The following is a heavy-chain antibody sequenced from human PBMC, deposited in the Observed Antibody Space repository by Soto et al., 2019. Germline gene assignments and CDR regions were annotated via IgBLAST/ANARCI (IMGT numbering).Heavy chain of an antibody. CDR1: GGTFSSYA. CDR2: IIPIFGTE. Sequence: SVKVSCEASGGTFSSYAISWVRQAAGQGLEWMGGIIPIFGTENYAQKFQGRVTITADESTSTAYMELSSLRSEDTGVYYCAGRSAGYSSGWWPYYYYGMDVWGQGTTVTVSS. D-gene: IGHD6-19*01. J-gene: IGHJ6*02. CDR3: AGRSAGYSSGWWPYYYYGMDV. V-gene: IGHV1-69*13.